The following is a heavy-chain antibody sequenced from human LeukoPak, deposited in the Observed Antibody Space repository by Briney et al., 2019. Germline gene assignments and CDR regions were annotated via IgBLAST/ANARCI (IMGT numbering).Heavy chain of an antibody. CDR2: IYYTGTT. V-gene: IGHV4-59*01. D-gene: IGHD3-22*01. CDR1: GGSISSYY. J-gene: IGHJ4*01. CDR3: ARVGYYDTSGYYYYFGY. Sequence: PSETLSLTCTVSGGSISSYYCNWIRKPPGKGREWIGYIYYTGTTNYNPSLKSRVTMSVDTSKNQFSLKLSSVTAADTAMYYCARVGYYDTSGYYYYFGYWGQGTLVTVCS.